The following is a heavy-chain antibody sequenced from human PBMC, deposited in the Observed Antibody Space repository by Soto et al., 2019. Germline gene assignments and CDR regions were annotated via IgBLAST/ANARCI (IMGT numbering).Heavy chain of an antibody. CDR3: ARDAGSSSSSNYYYYMDV. J-gene: IGHJ6*03. CDR2: IIPILGIA. CDR1: GGTFSSYT. D-gene: IGHD6-6*01. V-gene: IGHV1-69*08. Sequence: QVQLVQSGAEVKKPGSSVKVSCKASGGTFSSYTISWVRQAPGQGLEWMGRIIPILGIANYAQKFQGRVTITADKSTSTSYMELSSLRSEDTAVYYCARDAGSSSSSNYYYYMDVWGKGTTVTVSS.